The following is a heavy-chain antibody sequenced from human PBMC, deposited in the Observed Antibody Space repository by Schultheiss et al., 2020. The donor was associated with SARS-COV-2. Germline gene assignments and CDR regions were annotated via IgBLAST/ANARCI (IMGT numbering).Heavy chain of an antibody. Sequence: SETLSLTCTVSAGSISSSSYYWGWIRQAPGKGLEWIGSIYTSGSTNYNPSLKSRVTMSVDTSKNQFSLKLSSVTAADTAVYYCASPRGIFGVEQDDAFDIWGQGTMVTVSS. CDR3: ASPRGIFGVEQDDAFDI. D-gene: IGHD3-3*01. CDR2: IYTSGST. V-gene: IGHV4-39*07. J-gene: IGHJ3*02. CDR1: AGSISSSSYY.